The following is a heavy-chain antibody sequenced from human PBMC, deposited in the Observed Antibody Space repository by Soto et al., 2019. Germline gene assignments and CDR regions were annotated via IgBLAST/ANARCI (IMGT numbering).Heavy chain of an antibody. Sequence: QVQLQESGPGLVKPSQTLSLTCTVSGGSISSGGYYWSWIRQHPGKGLEWIGYIYYSGSTYYNPSLKSRVTISVDTSKNQFSLKLSSVIAADTAVYFCARSNEDTVAVGGWFDPWGQGTLVTVSS. D-gene: IGHD2-15*01. J-gene: IGHJ5*02. CDR3: ARSNEDTVAVGGWFDP. CDR2: IYYSGST. CDR1: GGSISSGGYY. V-gene: IGHV4-31*03.